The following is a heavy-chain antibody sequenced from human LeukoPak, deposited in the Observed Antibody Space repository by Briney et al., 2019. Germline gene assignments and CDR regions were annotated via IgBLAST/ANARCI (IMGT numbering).Heavy chain of an antibody. CDR2: ISYRGST. V-gene: IGHV4-59*08. CDR1: GGSISSFY. D-gene: IGHD6-19*01. CDR3: AGGDSSVWTDFDY. Sequence: SETLSLTCTVSGGSISSFYWSWIRQPPGKGLEWIGFISYRGSTNYNPSLKSRVTISLDTSKKQFSLKLSSVTAADTAVFYCAGGDSSVWTDFDYWGQGTLVTVSS. J-gene: IGHJ4*02.